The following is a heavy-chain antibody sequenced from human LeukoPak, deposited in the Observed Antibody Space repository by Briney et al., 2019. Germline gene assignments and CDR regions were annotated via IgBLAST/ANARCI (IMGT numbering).Heavy chain of an antibody. D-gene: IGHD3-22*01. CDR3: ARETGEYDSKGEAYYYYMDV. Sequence: PSETLSLTCTVSGGSISSSSYYWGWIRQPPGKGLEWIGSIYYSGSTYYNPFLKSRVTISVDTSKNQFSLKLSSVTAADTAVYYCARETGEYDSKGEAYYYYMDVWGKGTTVTVSS. CDR1: GGSISSSSYY. J-gene: IGHJ6*03. V-gene: IGHV4-39*02. CDR2: IYYSGST.